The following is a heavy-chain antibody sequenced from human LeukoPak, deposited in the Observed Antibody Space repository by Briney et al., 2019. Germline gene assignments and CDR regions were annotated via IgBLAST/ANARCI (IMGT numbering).Heavy chain of an antibody. Sequence: ASVKVSCKASVYTFTGYYMHWVRQAPGQGLEWMGWINPNSGGTNYAQKFQGRVTMTRDTSISTAYMELSRLRSDDTAVYYCARARITMVRGVITTGFQHWGQGTLVTVSS. V-gene: IGHV1-2*02. D-gene: IGHD3-10*01. CDR2: INPNSGGT. CDR3: ARARITMVRGVITTGFQH. J-gene: IGHJ1*01. CDR1: VYTFTGYY.